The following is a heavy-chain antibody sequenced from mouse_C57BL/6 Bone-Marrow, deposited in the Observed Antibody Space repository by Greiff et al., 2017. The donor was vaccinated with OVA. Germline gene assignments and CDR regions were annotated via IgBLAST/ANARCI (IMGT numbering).Heavy chain of an antibody. V-gene: IGHV1-55*01. J-gene: IGHJ2*01. CDR3: ARRITTVVASDY. Sequence: QVQLQQPGAELVKPGASVKMSCKASGYTFTSYWITWVKQRPGQGLEWIGDIYPGSGSTNYNEKFKSKATLTVDTSSSTAYMQLSSLTSEDSAVYYCARRITTVVASDYWGQGTTLTVSS. D-gene: IGHD1-1*01. CDR1: GYTFTSYW. CDR2: IYPGSGST.